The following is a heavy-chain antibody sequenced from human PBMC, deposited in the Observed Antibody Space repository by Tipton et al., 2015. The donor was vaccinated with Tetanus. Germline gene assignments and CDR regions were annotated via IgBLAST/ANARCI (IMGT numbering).Heavy chain of an antibody. D-gene: IGHD1-14*01. CDR3: ARGHINRPETGDF. Sequence: SLRLSCAASGFTLSSFGMNWVRQAPGKGLEWVSYISRSSETIYHADSVKGRFTNSRDNAKNSLYLQMNSLRDEDTAVYYCARGHINRPETGDFWGQGTLVTVSS. CDR2: ISRSSETI. V-gene: IGHV3-48*02. CDR1: GFTLSSFG. J-gene: IGHJ4*02.